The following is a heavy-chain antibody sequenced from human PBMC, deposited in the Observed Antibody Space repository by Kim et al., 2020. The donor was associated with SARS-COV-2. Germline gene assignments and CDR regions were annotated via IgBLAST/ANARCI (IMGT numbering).Heavy chain of an antibody. D-gene: IGHD1-26*01. CDR1: GFTFSSYW. CDR3: ARDKIVGATLFDY. V-gene: IGHV3-7*01. CDR2: IKQDGSRK. J-gene: IGHJ4*02. Sequence: GGSLRLSCAASGFTFSSYWMSWVRQAPGKGLEWVANIKQDGSRKYYVDSVKGRFTISRDNAKNSLYLQMNSRRAEDTAVYYCARDKIVGATLFDYWGQGTLVTVSS.